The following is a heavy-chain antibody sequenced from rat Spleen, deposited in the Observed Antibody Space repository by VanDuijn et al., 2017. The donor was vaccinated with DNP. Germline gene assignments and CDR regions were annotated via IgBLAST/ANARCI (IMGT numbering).Heavy chain of an antibody. CDR1: GYALTSNY. D-gene: IGHD1-6*01. V-gene: IGHV3-1*01. Sequence: EVQLQESGPGLVKPSQSLSLTCSVTGYALTSNYSGWIRQFSGNKMEYIGHRSYSGRATYNPSLKSRISITRDTSKNQFFLQLNSVTTEDTATYYCAREVYYGWDYWGQGVMVTVSS. J-gene: IGHJ2*01. CDR2: RSYSGRA. CDR3: AREVYYGWDY.